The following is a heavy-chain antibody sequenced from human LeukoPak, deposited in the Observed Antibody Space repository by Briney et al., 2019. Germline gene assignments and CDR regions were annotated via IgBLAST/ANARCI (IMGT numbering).Heavy chain of an antibody. J-gene: IGHJ4*02. CDR2: ISGRGDDT. CDR3: AKGRGYCTGGSCYSDY. D-gene: IGHD2-15*01. CDR1: GFTFNSYA. V-gene: IGHV3-23*01. Sequence: GGSLRLSCAASGFTFNSYAMTWVRQAPGRGLEWVSSISGRGDDTYSADSVKGRFTISRDNSKNTLYLQMNSLRAEDTAVYYCAKGRGYCTGGSCYSDYWGQGTLVTVSS.